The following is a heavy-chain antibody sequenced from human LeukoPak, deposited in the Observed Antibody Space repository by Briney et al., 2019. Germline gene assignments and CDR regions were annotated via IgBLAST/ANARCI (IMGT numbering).Heavy chain of an antibody. CDR2: INPSGGST. Sequence: ASVKVSCKASGYTFTSYYMHWVRQAPGQGLEWMGIINPSGGSTSYAQKFQGRVTMTRDMSTSTVYMELSSLRSEDTAVYYCVNYGSSGEYFDYWGQGTLVTVSS. J-gene: IGHJ4*02. D-gene: IGHD3-22*01. V-gene: IGHV1-46*01. CDR1: GYTFTSYY. CDR3: VNYGSSGEYFDY.